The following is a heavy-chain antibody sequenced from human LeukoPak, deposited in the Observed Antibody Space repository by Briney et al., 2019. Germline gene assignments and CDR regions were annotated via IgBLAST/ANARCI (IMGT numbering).Heavy chain of an antibody. CDR2: IIPIFGTA. CDR3: ASSAGCSSTSCCSGISGYYYGMDV. J-gene: IGHJ6*02. CDR1: GGTFSSYA. V-gene: IGHV1-69*13. D-gene: IGHD2-2*01. Sequence: ASVKVSCKASGGTFSSYAISWVRQAPGQGLEWMGGIIPIFGTANYAQKFQGRVTITADESTSTAYMELSSLRSEDTAVYYCASSAGCSSTSCCSGISGYYYGMDVWGQGTTVTVSS.